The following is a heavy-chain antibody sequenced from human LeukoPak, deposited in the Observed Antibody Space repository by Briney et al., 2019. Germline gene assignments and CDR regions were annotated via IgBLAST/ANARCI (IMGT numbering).Heavy chain of an antibody. CDR2: ISSSGSTI. V-gene: IGHV3-11*04. CDR1: GFTFSDYY. D-gene: IGHD6-6*01. Sequence: GGSQRLSCAASGFTFSDYYMSWIRQAPGKGLEWVSYISSSGSTIYYADSVKGRFTISRDNSKNTLYLQMNSLRAEDTAVYYCAKVSSSSPYYYYYYYMDVWGKGTTVTVSS. CDR3: AKVSSSSPYYYYYYYMDV. J-gene: IGHJ6*03.